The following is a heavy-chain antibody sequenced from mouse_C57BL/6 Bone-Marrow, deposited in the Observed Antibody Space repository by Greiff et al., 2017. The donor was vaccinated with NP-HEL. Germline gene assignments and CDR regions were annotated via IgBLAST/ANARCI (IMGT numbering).Heavy chain of an antibody. CDR2: IHPTSGST. Sequence: QVQLQQPGAELVKPGASVKLSCKASGYTFTSYWMHWVKQRPGQGLEWIGMIHPTSGSTNYNETFKSKATLTVDTSSSTAYMHLSSLTSEDSAVLYCVRSGFAYWGQGTLVTVSA. V-gene: IGHV1-64*01. CDR3: VRSGFAY. CDR1: GYTFTSYW. J-gene: IGHJ3*01.